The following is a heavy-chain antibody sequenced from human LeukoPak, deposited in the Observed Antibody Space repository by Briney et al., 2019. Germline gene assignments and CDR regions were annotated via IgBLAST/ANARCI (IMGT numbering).Heavy chain of an antibody. J-gene: IGHJ4*02. D-gene: IGHD3-22*01. CDR3: AKGSYYDSSGSFYFDY. Sequence: PGGSLRLSCAASGFTFSSFGMHWVRQAPGKGLEWVAVLSFDGTTKYYTDSVKGRFTISRDNSKNTLYVQVNSLGTEDTAAYYCAKGSYYDSSGSFYFDYWGQGTLVTVSS. CDR1: GFTFSSFG. V-gene: IGHV3-30*18. CDR2: LSFDGTTK.